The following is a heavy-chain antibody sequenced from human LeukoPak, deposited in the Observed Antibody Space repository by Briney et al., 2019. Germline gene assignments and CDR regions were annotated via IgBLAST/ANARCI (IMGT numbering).Heavy chain of an antibody. CDR1: GFTFSSYE. D-gene: IGHD2-15*01. Sequence: GGSLTLTCAASGFTFSSYEMNWVRQAPAKGLEWVVYISSRGSTIYYEDYVKGRFTISRDNAKNSLYLQMNSLRAEDTAVYYCARVASHLYVDYWGQGTLVSVPS. CDR3: ARVASHLYVDY. J-gene: IGHJ4*02. CDR2: ISSRGSTI. V-gene: IGHV3-48*03.